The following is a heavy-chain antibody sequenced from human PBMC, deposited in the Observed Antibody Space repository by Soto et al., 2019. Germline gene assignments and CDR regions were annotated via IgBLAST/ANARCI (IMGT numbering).Heavy chain of an antibody. CDR2: IIPILGTA. CDR1: GGTFSSYA. V-gene: IGHV1-69*01. J-gene: IGHJ6*02. CDR3: ARAYGDYVDYYYYYGMDV. D-gene: IGHD4-17*01. Sequence: QVQLVQSGAEVKKPGSSVKVSCKASGGTFSSYAISWVRQAPGQGLEWMGGIIPILGTANYAQKFQGRVTITADESTSTAYMELSSLRSEDTAVYYCARAYGDYVDYYYYYGMDVWGQGTTVTVSS.